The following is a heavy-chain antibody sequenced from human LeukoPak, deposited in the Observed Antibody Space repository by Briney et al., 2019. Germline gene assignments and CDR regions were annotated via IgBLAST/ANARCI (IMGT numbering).Heavy chain of an antibody. CDR2: IYHSGST. V-gene: IGHV4-59*01. Sequence: SETLSLTCSVSGGSINSDYWNWIRQPPGKGLEWIGYIYHSGSTNYNPSLKSRVAISIDKSKKQFSLKLISVTAADTAIYYCARVGGMTTINNAAFDIWGQGTMVAVSS. J-gene: IGHJ3*02. CDR3: ARVGGMTTINNAAFDI. CDR1: GGSINSDY. D-gene: IGHD4-4*01.